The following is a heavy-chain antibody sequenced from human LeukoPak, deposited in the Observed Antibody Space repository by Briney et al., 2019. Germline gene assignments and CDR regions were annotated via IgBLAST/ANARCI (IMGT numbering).Heavy chain of an antibody. Sequence: SETLSLTCTVSGGSISSYYWSWLRQPPGKGLEWIGYIYYSGSTNYNPSLKSRVTISVDTSKNQFSLKLSSVTAADTAVYYCARMYYYGSGAMYYFDYWGQGTLVTVSS. V-gene: IGHV4-59*01. J-gene: IGHJ4*02. CDR3: ARMYYYGSGAMYYFDY. CDR2: IYYSGST. D-gene: IGHD3-10*01. CDR1: GGSISSYY.